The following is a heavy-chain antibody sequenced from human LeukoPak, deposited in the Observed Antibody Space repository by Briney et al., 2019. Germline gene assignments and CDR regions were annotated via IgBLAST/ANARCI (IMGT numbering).Heavy chain of an antibody. CDR1: GYTFTSYG. CDR2: ISAYNGNT. D-gene: IGHD6-6*01. V-gene: IGHV1-18*01. CDR3: ARAREQLVPQDY. Sequence: ASVKVSCKASGYTFTSYGISWVRQPPAQGLEWMGWISAYNGNTNYAQKLQGRVTMTTDTSTSTAYMELRSLRSDDTAVYYCARAREQLVPQDYWGQGTLVTVSS. J-gene: IGHJ4*02.